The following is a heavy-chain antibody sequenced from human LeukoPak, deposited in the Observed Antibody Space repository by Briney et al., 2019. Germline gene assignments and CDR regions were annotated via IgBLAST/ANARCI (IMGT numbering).Heavy chain of an antibody. CDR2: INHSGST. J-gene: IGHJ5*02. Sequence: PSETLSLTCAVYGGSFSGYYWSWIRQPPGKGLEWIGEINHSGSTNYNPSLKSRVTISVDTSKNQFSLKLSSVTAADTAVYYCARQEIVVVVAATRPYNWFDPWGQGTLVTVSS. CDR3: ARQEIVVVVAATRPYNWFDP. D-gene: IGHD2-15*01. CDR1: GGSFSGYY. V-gene: IGHV4-34*01.